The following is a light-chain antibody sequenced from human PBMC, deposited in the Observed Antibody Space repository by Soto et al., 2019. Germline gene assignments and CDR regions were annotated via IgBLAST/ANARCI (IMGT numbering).Light chain of an antibody. CDR3: AAWDDSLNGPV. J-gene: IGLJ2*01. CDR1: SSKIGTNT. CDR2: SNN. Sequence: QAVVTQPPSASGTPGQRVTISCSGSSSKIGTNTVNWYQQLPGTAPKLLIYSNNQRASGVPDRFSGSKSGTSASLAISGLQSEDEAHYYCAAWDDSLNGPVFGGGTQLTVL. V-gene: IGLV1-44*01.